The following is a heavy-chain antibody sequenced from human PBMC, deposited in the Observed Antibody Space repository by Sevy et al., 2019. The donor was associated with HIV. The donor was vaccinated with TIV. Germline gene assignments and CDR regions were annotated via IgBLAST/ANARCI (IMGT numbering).Heavy chain of an antibody. D-gene: IGHD2-21*02. J-gene: IGHJ3*02. V-gene: IGHV1-2*04. CDR1: GYTFTGYY. Sequence: ASVKVSCKASGYTFTGYYMHWVRQAPGQGLEWMGWINPNSGGTNYEQKFQGWVTMTRDTSISTAYMELSRLRSDDTAVYYCAGGTESGDAFDIWGQGTMVTVSS. CDR2: INPNSGGT. CDR3: AGGTESGDAFDI.